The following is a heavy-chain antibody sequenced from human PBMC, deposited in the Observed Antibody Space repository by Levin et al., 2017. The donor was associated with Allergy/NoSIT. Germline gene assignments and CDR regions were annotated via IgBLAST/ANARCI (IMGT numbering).Heavy chain of an antibody. Sequence: PGGSLRLSCTVSGGSISSSSYYWGWIRQPPGTGLEWIGSIYYSGSTYYNPSLKSRVTISVDTSKNQFSLKLSSVTAADTAVYYCARQTVAGRRFDLWGRGTLVTVSS. CDR1: GGSISSSSYY. CDR3: ARQTVAGRRFDL. V-gene: IGHV4-39*01. J-gene: IGHJ2*01. D-gene: IGHD6-19*01. CDR2: IYYSGST.